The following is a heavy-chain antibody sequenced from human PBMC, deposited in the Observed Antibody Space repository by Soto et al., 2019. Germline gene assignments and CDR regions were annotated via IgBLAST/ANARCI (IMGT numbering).Heavy chain of an antibody. CDR2: INHSGST. J-gene: IGHJ6*02. CDR1: GGSFSGYY. CDR3: ARARITIFGVVYYYYYGMDV. D-gene: IGHD3-3*01. Sequence: PSETLSLTCAVYGGSFSGYYWSWIRQPPGKGLEWIGEINHSGSTNYNPSLKSRVTISVDTSKNQFSLKLSSVTAADTAVYYFARARITIFGVVYYYYYGMDVWGQGTTVTVSS. V-gene: IGHV4-34*01.